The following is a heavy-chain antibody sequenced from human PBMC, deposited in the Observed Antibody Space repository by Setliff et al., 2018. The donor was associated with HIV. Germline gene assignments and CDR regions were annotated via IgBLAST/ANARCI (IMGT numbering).Heavy chain of an antibody. CDR2: ISAYNGNT. Sequence: ASVKVSCKASGGTFSSYAISWVRQAPGQGLEWMGWISAYNGNTKSAQNLQGRVTMTTDTSTSTVYMELSSLRSDDTAVYYCARTQYDRVEEYFQYWGQGTLVTVSS. D-gene: IGHD3-22*01. J-gene: IGHJ1*01. CDR1: GGTFSSYA. CDR3: ARTQYDRVEEYFQY. V-gene: IGHV1-18*01.